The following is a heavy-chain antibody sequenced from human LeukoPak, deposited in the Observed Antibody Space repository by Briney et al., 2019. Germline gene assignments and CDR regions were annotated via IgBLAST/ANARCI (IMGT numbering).Heavy chain of an antibody. Sequence: GGPLRLSFAGSGFTFSSCSMNWVRQAPGKGLEWVASIRSSSSYIYYADSVKGRFTISRDNAKNSLYLQMNSLRAEDTAVYYCARVIAAAGKYYYYYYMDVWGKGTTVTVSS. CDR2: IRSSSSYI. D-gene: IGHD6-13*01. V-gene: IGHV3-21*01. CDR3: ARVIAAAGKYYYYYYMDV. CDR1: GFTFSSCS. J-gene: IGHJ6*03.